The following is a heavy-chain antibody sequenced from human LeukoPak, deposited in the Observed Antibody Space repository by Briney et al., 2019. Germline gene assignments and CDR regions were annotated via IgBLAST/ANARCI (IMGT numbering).Heavy chain of an antibody. J-gene: IGHJ4*02. CDR1: GFIFSNYW. CDR2: ISYDGSNK. CDR3: AKGQQLAH. V-gene: IGHV3-30*18. Sequence: PGGSLRLSCAASGFIFSNYWIHWVRQAPGEGLEWVAVISYDGSNKYYADSVKGRFTISRDNSKNTLYLQMNSLRAEDTAVYYCAKGQQLAHWGQGTLVTVSS. D-gene: IGHD6-13*01.